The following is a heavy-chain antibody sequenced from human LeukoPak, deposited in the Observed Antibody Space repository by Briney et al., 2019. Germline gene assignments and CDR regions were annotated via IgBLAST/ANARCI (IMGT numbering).Heavy chain of an antibody. CDR2: ISSYNGNT. D-gene: IGHD4-17*01. Sequence: ASVKVSCKASGYTFTSYGISWVRQAPGQGLEWMGWISSYNGNTKYAQNLQGRVTMTTDTLTSTAYMELRSLRSDDTAVYYCARGDYAANWFDPWGQGTLVTVSS. CDR1: GYTFTSYG. CDR3: ARGDYAANWFDP. J-gene: IGHJ5*02. V-gene: IGHV1-18*01.